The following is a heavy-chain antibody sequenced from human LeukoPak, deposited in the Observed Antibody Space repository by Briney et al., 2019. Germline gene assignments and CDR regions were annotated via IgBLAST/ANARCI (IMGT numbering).Heavy chain of an antibody. CDR3: ARDWSGTTNY. CDR2: ISWNSGSI. J-gene: IGHJ4*02. V-gene: IGHV3-9*01. D-gene: IGHD1-1*01. Sequence: GGSLRLSCAASGFTFDDYAMHWVRQAPGKGLEWVSGISWNSGSIGYADSVKGRFTISRDNAKNSLYLQMNSLRAEDTAVYYCARDWSGTTNYWGQGTLVTVSS. CDR1: GFTFDDYA.